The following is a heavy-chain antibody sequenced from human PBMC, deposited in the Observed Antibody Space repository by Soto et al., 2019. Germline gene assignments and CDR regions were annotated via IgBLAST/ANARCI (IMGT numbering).Heavy chain of an antibody. CDR1: GYTFSSYD. CDR3: ATSGGGWYLY. D-gene: IGHD6-19*01. V-gene: IGHV1-8*01. J-gene: IGHJ4*02. Sequence: QVQLVQSGAEVKKPGASVKVSCKASGYTFSSYDINWVRQATGQGLEWMGWLNPNSGDTGYAQKFQGRVTLTRNTSINTAYTELRSLTSDDTAVYYCATSGGGWYLYWGQGTLVTVSS. CDR2: LNPNSGDT.